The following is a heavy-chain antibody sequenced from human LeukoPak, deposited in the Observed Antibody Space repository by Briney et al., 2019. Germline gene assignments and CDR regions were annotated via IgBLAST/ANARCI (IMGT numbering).Heavy chain of an antibody. CDR3: ARGGSKKGIKNSSGWSRGSWFDP. CDR2: INHSGST. D-gene: IGHD6-19*01. CDR1: GGSFSGYY. J-gene: IGHJ5*02. Sequence: SETLSLTCAVYGGSFSGYYWSWIRRPPGKGLEWIGEINHSGSTNYNPSLKSRVTISVDTSKNQFSLKLSSVTAADTAVYYCARGGSKKGIKNSSGWSRGSWFDPWGQGTLVTVSS. V-gene: IGHV4-34*01.